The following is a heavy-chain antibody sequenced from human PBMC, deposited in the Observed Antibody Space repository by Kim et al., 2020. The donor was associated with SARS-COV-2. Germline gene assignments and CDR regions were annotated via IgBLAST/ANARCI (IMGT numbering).Heavy chain of an antibody. V-gene: IGHV3-48*02. Sequence: MFYADSLKGRFTISRDNAKNSLFLHMNSLRDEDSAVYYCARGMGGSWFAFWGQGTLVTVSS. D-gene: IGHD3-10*01. CDR2: M. CDR3: ARGMGGSWFAF. J-gene: IGHJ5*01.